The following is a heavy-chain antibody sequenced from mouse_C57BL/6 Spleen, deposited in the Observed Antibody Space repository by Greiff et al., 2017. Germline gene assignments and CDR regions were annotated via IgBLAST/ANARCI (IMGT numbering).Heavy chain of an antibody. D-gene: IGHD2-3*01. CDR2: INPGSGGT. CDR3: ARDFDGYYFDY. Sequence: LVESGAELVRPGTSVKVSCKASGYAFTNYLIEWVKQRPGQGLEWIGVINPGSGGTNYNEKFKGKATLTADKSSSTAYMQLSSLTSEDSAVYFCARDFDGYYFDYWGQGTTLTVSS. J-gene: IGHJ2*01. V-gene: IGHV1-54*01. CDR1: GYAFTNYL.